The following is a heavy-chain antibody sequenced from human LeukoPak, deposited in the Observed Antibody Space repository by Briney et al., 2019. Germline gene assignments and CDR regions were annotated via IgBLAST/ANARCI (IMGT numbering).Heavy chain of an antibody. Sequence: GGSLRLSCAASGFTFSSYSMNWVRQAPGKGLEWVSYISSSSSTIYYADSVKGRFTISRDNAKNSLYLQMNSLRAEDTAVYYCASGIAAVVLGYFDYWGQGTLVTVSS. J-gene: IGHJ4*02. CDR3: ASGIAAVVLGYFDY. D-gene: IGHD6-13*01. CDR1: GFTFSSYS. V-gene: IGHV3-48*01. CDR2: ISSSSSTI.